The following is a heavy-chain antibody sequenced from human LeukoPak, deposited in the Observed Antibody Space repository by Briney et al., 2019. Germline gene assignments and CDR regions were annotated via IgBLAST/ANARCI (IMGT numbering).Heavy chain of an antibody. V-gene: IGHV1-18*01. J-gene: IGHJ3*02. CDR3: ARGRHPTYYYGSGSYYHDAFDI. D-gene: IGHD3-10*01. CDR2: ISAYNGNT. CDR1: GYTFTSYG. Sequence: ASVKVSCKASGYTFTSYGISWVRQAPGQGLEWMGWISAYNGNTNYAQKLQGRVTMTTDTSTSTAYMELRSLRSDDTAVYYCARGRHPTYYYGSGSYYHDAFDIWGQGTMVTVSS.